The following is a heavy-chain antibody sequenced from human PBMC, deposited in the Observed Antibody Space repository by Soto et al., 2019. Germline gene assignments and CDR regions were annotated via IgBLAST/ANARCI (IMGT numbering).Heavy chain of an antibody. Sequence: QVVLVQSGAEVKKPGSSVKVSCKSSGGTFSSYGINWVRQAPGQGPEWMGMIIPNFGTPKYAQKFQGRVTITADESTRTAYMELSSLRSEDTAVYYCARDGRSSSYDYWGQGTLVTVSS. J-gene: IGHJ4*02. CDR2: IIPNFGTP. V-gene: IGHV1-69*18. CDR3: ARDGRSSSYDY. D-gene: IGHD6-13*01. CDR1: GGTFSSYG.